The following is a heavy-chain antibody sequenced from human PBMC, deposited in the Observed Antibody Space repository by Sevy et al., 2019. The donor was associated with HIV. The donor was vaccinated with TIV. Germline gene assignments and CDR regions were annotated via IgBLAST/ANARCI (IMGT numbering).Heavy chain of an antibody. D-gene: IGHD3-22*01. CDR1: GYTLTELS. CDR2: FDPEDGKT. CDR3: ARLRDDSSGYHLDY. Sequence: ASVKVSCKVSGYTLTELSIHWVRQAPGKGLEWLVTFDPEDGKTIYAQNFQGRVTMTEDTSTDTTYMELSSLRSEDTAVYYCARLRDDSSGYHLDYWGQGTLVTVSS. J-gene: IGHJ4*02. V-gene: IGHV1-24*01.